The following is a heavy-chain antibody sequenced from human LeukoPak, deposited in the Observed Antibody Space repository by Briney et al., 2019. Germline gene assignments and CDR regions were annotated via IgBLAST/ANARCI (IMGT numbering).Heavy chain of an antibody. V-gene: IGHV4-59*01. CDR3: ARGGSYFVY. D-gene: IGHD1-26*01. Sequence: PSETLSLTCTVSGDSISGYYWSWIRQPPRKGLEWIGNIYYSGTTNYDPSLRSRVNMSLDASKNQFSLRLSSVTAADTAVHYCARGGSYFVYWGQGTLVTVSS. J-gene: IGHJ4*02. CDR2: IYYSGTT. CDR1: GDSISGYY.